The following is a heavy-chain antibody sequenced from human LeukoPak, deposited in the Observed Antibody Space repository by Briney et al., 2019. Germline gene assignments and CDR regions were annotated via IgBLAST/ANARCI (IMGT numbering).Heavy chain of an antibody. CDR1: GFTFSSYS. Sequence: GGSLRLSCAASGFTFSSYSMNWVRQAPGKGLEWVSYISSSSTTIYYADSVKDRFTISRDNAKNSLYLQMNSLRAEDTAVYYCARGKVVVAATLFDYWGQRTLVTVSS. CDR2: ISSSSTTI. CDR3: ARGKVVVAATLFDY. D-gene: IGHD2-15*01. J-gene: IGHJ4*02. V-gene: IGHV3-48*01.